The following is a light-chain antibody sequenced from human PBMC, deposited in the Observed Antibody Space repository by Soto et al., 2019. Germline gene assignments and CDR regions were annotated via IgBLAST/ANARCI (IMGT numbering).Light chain of an antibody. J-gene: IGLJ3*02. CDR3: ATWDVSLNGWV. CDR1: PPSWEVKT. Sequence: QAVVTQPPSTSGTPARGSPSLVLAAPPSWEVKTVSWYQVLPGTAPKLLIYSTDQRPSGVPDRFSGSKSGTSASLAISGLQSEDEAHYYCATWDVSLNGWVFGGGTKLTVL. V-gene: IGLV1-44*01. CDR2: STD.